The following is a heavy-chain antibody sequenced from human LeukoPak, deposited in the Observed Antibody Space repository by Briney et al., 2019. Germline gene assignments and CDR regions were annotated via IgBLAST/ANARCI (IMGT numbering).Heavy chain of an antibody. CDR3: ARGEIVPAAMGYYYYYMDV. CDR1: GYTFTGYY. CDR2: INPNSGGT. V-gene: IGHV1-2*02. J-gene: IGHJ6*03. Sequence: ASVKVSCKASGYTFTGYYTHWVRQAPVQGLEWMGWINPNSGGTNYAQKFQGRVTMTRDTSISTAYMELSRLRSGDTAVYYCARGEIVPAAMGYYYYYMDVWGKGTTVTVSS. D-gene: IGHD2-2*01.